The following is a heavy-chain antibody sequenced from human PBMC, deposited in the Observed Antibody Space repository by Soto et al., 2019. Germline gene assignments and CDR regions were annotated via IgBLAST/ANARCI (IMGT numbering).Heavy chain of an antibody. CDR1: GFSLTTSGVA. CDR2: FYWNDDK. D-gene: IGHD2-21*02. CDR3: AHRPTSTDDFYFDY. V-gene: IGHV2-5*01. J-gene: IGHJ4*02. Sequence: QITLTESGPTLVTPTQTLTLTCSFSGFSLTTSGVAVGWFRQPPGKAPEWLALFYWNDDKRYSPSLRSRLTVTGDSSKNQVVLTLANVDPVDSGTYYCAHRPTSTDDFYFDYCGQGTLVTVSS.